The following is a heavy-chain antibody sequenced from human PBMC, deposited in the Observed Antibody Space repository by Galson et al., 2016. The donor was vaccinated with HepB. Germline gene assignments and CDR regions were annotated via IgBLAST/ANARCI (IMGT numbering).Heavy chain of an antibody. J-gene: IGHJ4*02. CDR1: GFTFSSYA. CDR3: ARAPPADFWSDYYMGHFDY. CDR2: ISYDEKKK. D-gene: IGHD3-3*01. Sequence: SLRLSCAASGFTFSSYAMHWVRQTPGKGLEWVALISYDEKKKYYADSGKGRFTISRDNSKNTLYLQMNSLRAEDTAVYYCARAPPADFWSDYYMGHFDYWGQGTLVTVSS. V-gene: IGHV3-30*04.